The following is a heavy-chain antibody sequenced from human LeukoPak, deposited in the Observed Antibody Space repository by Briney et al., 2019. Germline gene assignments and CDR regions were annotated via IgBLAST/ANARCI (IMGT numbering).Heavy chain of an antibody. V-gene: IGHV1-46*01. J-gene: IGHJ6*03. CDR3: ARDYYDSWDMDV. CDR2: INPSGGST. D-gene: IGHD3-22*01. CDR1: GYTFTSYY. Sequence: ASVKVSCKASGYTFTSYYMHWVRQAPGQGLEWMGIINPSGGSTSYAQKFQGRVTMTRDMSTSSVYMELSSLRSEDTAVYYCARDYYDSWDMDVWGKGTTVTVSS.